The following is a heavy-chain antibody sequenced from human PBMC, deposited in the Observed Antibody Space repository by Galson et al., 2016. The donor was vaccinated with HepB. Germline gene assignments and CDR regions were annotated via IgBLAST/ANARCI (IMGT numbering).Heavy chain of an antibody. D-gene: IGHD6-19*01. J-gene: IGHJ4*02. V-gene: IGHV3-9*01. CDR2: ISWNGRTL. CDR1: GFSLAEYA. Sequence: SLRLSCAASGFSLAEYAIHWVRQAPGKGLKWVSGISWNGRTLGYADSVKGRFTISKDYAKNSLYLQMNSLRPEDTALYYCAKDKTSGYSSGWYYFDYWGQGTLVTVSS. CDR3: AKDKTSGYSSGWYYFDY.